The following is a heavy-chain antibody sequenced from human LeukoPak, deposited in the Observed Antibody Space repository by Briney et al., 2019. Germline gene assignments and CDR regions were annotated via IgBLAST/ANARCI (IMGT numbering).Heavy chain of an antibody. CDR2: IKQDGSEK. CDR1: GIILSDYW. J-gene: IGHJ4*02. D-gene: IGHD3-3*01. V-gene: IGHV3-7*01. Sequence: GGSLRLSCAASGIILSDYWMTWVRQVPGKGLEWVATIKQDGSEKYYVDSVKGRFTISRDNAKNSLSLQMNSLRGDDTAVYHCARDASAYYWGQGALVTVSS. CDR3: ARDASAYY.